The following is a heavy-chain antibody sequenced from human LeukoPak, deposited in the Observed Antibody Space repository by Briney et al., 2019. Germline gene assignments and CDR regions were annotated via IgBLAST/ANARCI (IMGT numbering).Heavy chain of an antibody. Sequence: GGSLRLSCTGFGFTFRDYAVSWVRQAPGKGLECIGFIRSKVYGGTTEYAASVKGRFTISRDDSKSIAYLQMNSLKTEDTAVYYCTRDPYYFDSSGYYHHAFDVWGQGTMVAVSS. J-gene: IGHJ3*01. CDR1: GFTFRDYA. CDR3: TRDPYYFDSSGYYHHAFDV. CDR2: IRSKVYGGTT. V-gene: IGHV3-49*04. D-gene: IGHD3-22*01.